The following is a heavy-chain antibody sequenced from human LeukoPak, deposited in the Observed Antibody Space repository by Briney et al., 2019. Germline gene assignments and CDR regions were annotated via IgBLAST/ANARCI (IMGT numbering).Heavy chain of an antibody. J-gene: IGHJ4*02. D-gene: IGHD4-17*01. CDR2: ISGRGGST. V-gene: IGHV3-23*01. CDR1: GFTFSSYA. CDR3: AKSHYGDYEYFDY. Sequence: GGSLRLSCEASGFTFSSYAMSWVRQAPGKGLECVSAISGRGGSTYYADSVKGRFTISRDNSKNTLYLQMNRLRAEDTAVYYCAKSHYGDYEYFDYWGQGTLVTVSS.